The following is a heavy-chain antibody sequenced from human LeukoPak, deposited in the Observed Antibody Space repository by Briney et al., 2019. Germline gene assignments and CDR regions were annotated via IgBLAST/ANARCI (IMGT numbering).Heavy chain of an antibody. V-gene: IGHV1-3*01. CDR1: GYTITSYA. D-gene: IGHD2-2*02. J-gene: IGHJ5*02. CDR3: ARGRYCSSTSCYTPTIPRFDP. CDR2: INAGNGNT. Sequence: ASVKVSCKASGYTITSYAMHWVRQAPGQRLEWMGWINAGNGNTKYSQKFQGRVTITRDTSASTAYMELSSLRSEDTAVYYCARGRYCSSTSCYTPTIPRFDPWGQGTLVTVSS.